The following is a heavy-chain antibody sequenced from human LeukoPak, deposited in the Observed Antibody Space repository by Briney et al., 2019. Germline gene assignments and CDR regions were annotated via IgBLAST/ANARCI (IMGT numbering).Heavy chain of an antibody. CDR2: ISGSGGST. J-gene: IGHJ4*02. D-gene: IGHD3-22*01. CDR1: GFTFSSYG. CDR3: AKEPPPLYYYDSSGYYYLYYFDY. Sequence: GGSLRLSCAASGFTFSSYGMSWVRQAPGKGLEWVSAISGSGGSTYYADSVKGRFTISRDNSKNTLYLQMNSLRAEDTAVYYCAKEPPPLYYYDSSGYYYLYYFDYWGQGTLVTVSS. V-gene: IGHV3-23*01.